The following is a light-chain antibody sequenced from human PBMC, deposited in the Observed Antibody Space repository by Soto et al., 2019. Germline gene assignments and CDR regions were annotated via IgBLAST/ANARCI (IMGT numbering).Light chain of an antibody. CDR2: RNN. CDR3: AAWDDSPLYV. J-gene: IGLJ1*01. V-gene: IGLV1-47*01. Sequence: QSVLTQPPSASGTPGQRVTISCSGSSSNIGSNYVYWYQQLPGTAPKLLIYRNNQRPSGVPDRFSGSKSGTSASLGISGLRSEDEADYYCAAWDDSPLYVFGTGTKLTVL. CDR1: SSNIGSNY.